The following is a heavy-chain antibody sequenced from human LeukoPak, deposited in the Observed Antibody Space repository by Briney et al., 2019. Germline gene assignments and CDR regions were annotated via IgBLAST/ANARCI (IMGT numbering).Heavy chain of an antibody. CDR1: GGSISGYY. D-gene: IGHD6-13*01. CDR2: VYYTGTT. J-gene: IGHJ4*02. CDR3: ARSATWYVGFED. V-gene: IGHV4-59*08. Sequence: PSETLSLTCTVSGGSISGYYWSWIRQPPGKGLEWIGFVYYTGTTNYNPSLKSRVTISIDASKKQFSLKLSSVTAADTAVFYCARSATWYVGFEDWGQGSLVTVSS.